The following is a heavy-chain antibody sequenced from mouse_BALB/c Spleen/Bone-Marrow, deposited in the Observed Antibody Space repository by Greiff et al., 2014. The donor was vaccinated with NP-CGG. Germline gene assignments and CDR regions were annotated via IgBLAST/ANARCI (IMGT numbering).Heavy chain of an antibody. CDR3: ARSGTVGEGYWFFDV. CDR1: GYTFTDHT. J-gene: IGHJ1*01. D-gene: IGHD1-1*01. CDR2: ISTYYGNT. V-gene: IGHV1-67*01. Sequence: VQLQQSGPELVRPGVSVKISCKGSGYTFTDHTMHWVKQSHAKSLERIGVISTYYGNTNYNQKFKGKATLTVDKSSSTAYMELARLTSEESAVYYWARSGTVGEGYWFFDVWGAGTTVTVSS.